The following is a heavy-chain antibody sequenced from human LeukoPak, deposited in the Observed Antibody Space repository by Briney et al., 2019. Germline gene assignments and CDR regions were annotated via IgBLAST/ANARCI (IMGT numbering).Heavy chain of an antibody. CDR1: GFTFSSYS. CDR2: ISSSSSYI. D-gene: IGHD3-22*01. CDR3: ARDSTYYYDSKYFDY. J-gene: IGHJ4*02. Sequence: TGGSLRLSCAASGFTFSSYSMNWVRQAPGKGLEWVSSISSSSSYIYYADSVKGRFTISRDNAKNSLYLQMNSLRAEDTAVYYCARDSTYYYDSKYFDYWGQGTLVTVSS. V-gene: IGHV3-21*01.